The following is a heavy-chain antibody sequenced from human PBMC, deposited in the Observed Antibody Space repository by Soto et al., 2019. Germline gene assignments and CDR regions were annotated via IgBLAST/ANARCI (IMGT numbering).Heavy chain of an antibody. CDR3: ARASSSWYEWYYGMDV. V-gene: IGHV1-69*13. Sequence: GASVKVSCKASGGTFSSYAISWVRQAPGQGLEWMGGIIPIFGTANYAQKFQGRVAITADESTSTAYMELSSLRSGDTAVYYCARASSSWYEWYYGMDVWGQGPTVTVSS. CDR2: IIPIFGTA. D-gene: IGHD6-13*01. CDR1: GGTFSSYA. J-gene: IGHJ6*02.